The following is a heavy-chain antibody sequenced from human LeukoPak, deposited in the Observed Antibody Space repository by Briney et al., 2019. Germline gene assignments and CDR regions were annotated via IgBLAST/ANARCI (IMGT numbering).Heavy chain of an antibody. CDR2: IYASGNT. CDR3: ARGTYSGSSYYYYIHV. D-gene: IGHD6-19*01. J-gene: IGHJ6*03. Sequence: PSQTLSLTCTVSGASINSGSYYWTWIRQPAGKGLEWIGRIYASGNTDYSPSLKSRLTISLDTSKNQFSLRLSSVTAADTAVYYCARGTYSGSSYYYYIHVWGKGTTVTVSS. V-gene: IGHV4-61*02. CDR1: GASINSGSYY.